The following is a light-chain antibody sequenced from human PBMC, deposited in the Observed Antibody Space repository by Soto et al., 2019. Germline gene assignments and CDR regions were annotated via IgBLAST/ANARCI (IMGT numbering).Light chain of an antibody. CDR2: DDS. Sequence: VLTQPPSVSVAPGQTARITCGGDNIGSKGVHWYQQKPGQAPVLVVHDDSDRPSGIPGRFSGSSSGNTATLTLAEVEAGDEADYYCQVWDSTIDRGVFGGGTKVTVL. CDR3: QVWDSTIDRGV. V-gene: IGLV3-21*02. J-gene: IGLJ3*02. CDR1: NIGSKG.